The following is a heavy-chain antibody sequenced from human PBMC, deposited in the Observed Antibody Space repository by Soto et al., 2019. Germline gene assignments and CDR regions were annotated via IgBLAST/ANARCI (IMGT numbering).Heavy chain of an antibody. CDR3: ARATYYYDRSGYLYYFDY. D-gene: IGHD3-22*01. V-gene: IGHV4-61*01. Sequence: SETLSLTCSVSGGSVTSGSYYWSWIRQPPGKGLEWIGYIYSSGGTSYNPSLKSRVTISVDTSKNQFSLKLTSVTAADTAVYYCARATYYYDRSGYLYYFDYWGQGILVTVS. J-gene: IGHJ4*02. CDR2: IYSSGGT. CDR1: GGSVTSGSYY.